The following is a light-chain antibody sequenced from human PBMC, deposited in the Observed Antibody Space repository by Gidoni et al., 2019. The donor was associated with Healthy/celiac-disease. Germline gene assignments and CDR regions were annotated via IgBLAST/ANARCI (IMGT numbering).Light chain of an antibody. CDR1: QSVSSSY. CDR3: QQYGSSPWT. V-gene: IGKV3-20*01. J-gene: IGKJ1*01. CDR2: GAS. Sequence: EIVLTQSPGTLSLYPGERATLSCRASQSVSSSYLAWYQQKPGQDPRLLIYGASRRATGIPVRFSGRGSGTDFTLTISRLEPEDFAVDYCQQYGSSPWTFGQGTKVEIK.